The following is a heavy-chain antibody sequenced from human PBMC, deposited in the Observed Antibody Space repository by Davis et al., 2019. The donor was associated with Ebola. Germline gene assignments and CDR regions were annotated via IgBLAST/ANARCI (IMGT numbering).Heavy chain of an antibody. D-gene: IGHD2-2*01. V-gene: IGHV3-23*01. CDR1: GFTFSSYA. CDR2: ISNSGGST. J-gene: IGHJ4*02. CDR3: ATGPHCSGTSCLGPFDS. Sequence: PGGSLRLSCTASGFTFSSYAMNWVRQAPGKGLEWVSGISNSGGSTYYADSVKGRFTISRDNSKNTLYLQMNSLRAEDTAVYYCATGPHCSGTSCLGPFDSWGQGTLVTVSS.